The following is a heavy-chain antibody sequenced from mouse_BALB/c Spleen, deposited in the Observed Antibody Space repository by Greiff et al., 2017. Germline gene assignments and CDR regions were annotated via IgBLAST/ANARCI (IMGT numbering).Heavy chain of an antibody. CDR2: ISDGGSYP. D-gene: IGHD2-2*01. J-gene: IGHJ3*01. Sequence: EVHLVESGGGLVKPGGSLKLSCAASGFTFSDYYMYWVRQTPEKRLEWVATISDGGSYPYYPDSVKGRFTISRDNAKNNLYLQMSSLKSEDTAMYYCARDRDGYDVPWFAYWGQGTLVTVSA. CDR1: GFTFSDYY. V-gene: IGHV5-4*02. CDR3: ARDRDGYDVPWFAY.